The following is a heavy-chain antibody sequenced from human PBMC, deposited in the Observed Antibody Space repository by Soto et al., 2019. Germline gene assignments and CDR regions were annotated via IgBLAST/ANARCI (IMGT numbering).Heavy chain of an antibody. V-gene: IGHV4-4*02. J-gene: IGHJ6*02. CDR2: IYHSGST. CDR1: GGSISSSNW. D-gene: IGHD3-10*01. Sequence: SETLSRTCAVSGGSISSSNWWSFFRQPPGKGLEWIGEIYHSGSTNYNPSLKSRVTISVDKSKNQFSLKLSSVTAADTAVYYCARGVRWFGDSYYYYGMDVWGQGTTVTVSS. CDR3: ARGVRWFGDSYYYYGMDV.